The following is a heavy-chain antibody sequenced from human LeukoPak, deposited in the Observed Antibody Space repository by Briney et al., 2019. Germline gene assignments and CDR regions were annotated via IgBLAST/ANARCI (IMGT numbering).Heavy chain of an antibody. D-gene: IGHD1-7*01. V-gene: IGHV3-48*01. CDR3: ARDRRGAYYSNYPKEGY. CDR1: GFTFSIYS. CDR2: ISDSSSTI. J-gene: IGHJ4*02. Sequence: GGSLRLSCAASGFTFSIYSMNWVRQAPGKGLEWISYISDSSSTIYYADSVKGRFTISRDNAKTPLYLQMNSLRAEDTAVYYCARDRRGAYYSNYPKEGYWGQGTLVTVSS.